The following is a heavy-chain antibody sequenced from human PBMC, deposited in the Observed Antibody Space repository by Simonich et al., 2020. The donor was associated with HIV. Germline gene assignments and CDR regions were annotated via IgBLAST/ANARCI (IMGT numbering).Heavy chain of an antibody. Sequence: QVQLQESGPGLVKPSETLSLTCAVSGYSISRGYYWGWIRQPPGKVLELIWTIYHSGSTFYNPSLKNRVTISVDTSKNQFSLWLSSVTAADTAIYYCAIVFAQHLDWGQGPLVTVSS. CDR3: AIVFAQHLD. D-gene: IGHD2-21*01. CDR1: GYSISRGYY. J-gene: IGHJ4*02. CDR2: IYHSGST. V-gene: IGHV4-38-2*01.